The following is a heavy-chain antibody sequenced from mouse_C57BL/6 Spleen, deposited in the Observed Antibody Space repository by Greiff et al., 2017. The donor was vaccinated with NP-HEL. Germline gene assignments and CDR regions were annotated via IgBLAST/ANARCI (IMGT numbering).Heavy chain of an antibody. J-gene: IGHJ2*01. V-gene: IGHV1-42*01. CDR1: GYSFTGYY. Sequence: EVQVVESGPELVRPGASVKISCKASGYSFTGYYMNWVKQSPEKSLEWIGEINPSTGGTTYNQKFKAKATLTVDKSSSTAYMQLKSLTSEDSAVYYCARGSSGYVYFDYWGQGTTLTVSS. CDR3: ARGSSGYVYFDY. CDR2: INPSTGGT. D-gene: IGHD3-2*02.